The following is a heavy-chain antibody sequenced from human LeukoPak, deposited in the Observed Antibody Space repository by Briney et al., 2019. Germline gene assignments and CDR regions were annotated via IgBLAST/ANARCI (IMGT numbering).Heavy chain of an antibody. V-gene: IGHV4-59*01. CDR2: IYYTGST. D-gene: IGHD3-10*01. CDR3: AREANYYGSGSYFEGTFDY. Sequence: PSETLSLTCTVSGGSIINYYWSWIRQPPGKGLEFLGYIYYTGSTSYNPSLKSRVTISVDTSKNEFSLKLTSVTAADTAVYYCAREANYYGSGSYFEGTFDYWGQGSLVTVSS. J-gene: IGHJ4*02. CDR1: GGSIINYY.